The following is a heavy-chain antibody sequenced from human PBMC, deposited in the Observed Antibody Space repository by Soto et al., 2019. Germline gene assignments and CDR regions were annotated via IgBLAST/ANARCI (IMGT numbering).Heavy chain of an antibody. CDR1: GYTFTSYG. CDR2: ISAYNGNT. D-gene: IGHD1-1*01. Sequence: GASVKVSCKASGYTFTSYGISWVRQAPGQGLEWMGWISAYNGNTNYAQKLQGRVTMTTDTSTSTAYMELRSLRSDDTAVYYCARDLRLATGTTYAFDIWGQGTMVTVSS. CDR3: ARDLRLATGTTYAFDI. V-gene: IGHV1-18*01. J-gene: IGHJ3*02.